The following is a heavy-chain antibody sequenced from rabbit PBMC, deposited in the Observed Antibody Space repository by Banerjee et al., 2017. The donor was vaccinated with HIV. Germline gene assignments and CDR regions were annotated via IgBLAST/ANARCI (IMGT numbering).Heavy chain of an antibody. Sequence: QSLEESGGDLVKPGASLTLTCTASGFDLSSYYYMCWVRQAPGKGLEWIGCISTGDGSTYYANWAKGRFTTSKTSSTTVTLQMTSLTAADTATYFCVRVDAEDTWYYKLWGPGTLVTVS. CDR1: GFDLSSYYY. V-gene: IGHV1S40*01. J-gene: IGHJ4*01. CDR2: ISTGDGST. D-gene: IGHD4-2*01. CDR3: VRVDAEDTWYYKL.